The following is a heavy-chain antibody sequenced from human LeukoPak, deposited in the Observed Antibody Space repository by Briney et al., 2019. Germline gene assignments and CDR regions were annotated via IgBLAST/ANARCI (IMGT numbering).Heavy chain of an antibody. CDR1: GGSVSSGSYY. Sequence: PSETLSLTCTVSGGSVSSGSYYWSWIRQPPGKGLEWIGYIYHSGSTYYNPSLKSRVTISVDRSKNQFSLKLSSVTAADTAVYYCARGLGVNNYYDSSGYYYFDYWGQGTLVTVSS. J-gene: IGHJ4*02. V-gene: IGHV4-30-2*01. D-gene: IGHD3-22*01. CDR3: ARGLGVNNYYDSSGYYYFDY. CDR2: IYHSGST.